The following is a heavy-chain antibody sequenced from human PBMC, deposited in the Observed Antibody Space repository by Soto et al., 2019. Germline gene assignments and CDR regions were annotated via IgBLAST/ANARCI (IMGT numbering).Heavy chain of an antibody. CDR1: GYRFTSYW. V-gene: IGHV5-51*01. J-gene: IGHJ4*02. CDR3: ARRTFDTVPKYYFDY. Sequence: GESLKISCKGSGYRFTSYWIGWVRQMPGKGLEWMGIIYPGDSDTRYSPSFQGQVTISADKSISTAYLQWSSLKASDTAMYYCARRTFDTVPKYYFDYWGQGTLVTVSS. CDR2: IYPGDSDT. D-gene: IGHD4-17*01.